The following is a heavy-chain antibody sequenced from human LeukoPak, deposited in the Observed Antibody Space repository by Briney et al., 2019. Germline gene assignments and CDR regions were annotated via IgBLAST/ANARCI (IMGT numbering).Heavy chain of an antibody. J-gene: IGHJ6*03. V-gene: IGHV4-39*01. CDR3: ARRNRSCGGTNCQTVYYYMDV. Sequence: SGPTLVKPTQTLTLICTFSGFSLSTSGVGVGWIRQPPGKGLEWIGSVYYSGNTYYNPSLKSRVTISVDTAKNQFSLNLRSVTAADTAVYYCARRNRSCGGTNCQTVYYYMDVWGKGTTVTVSS. CDR2: VYYSGNT. D-gene: IGHD2-2*01. CDR1: GFSLSTSGVG.